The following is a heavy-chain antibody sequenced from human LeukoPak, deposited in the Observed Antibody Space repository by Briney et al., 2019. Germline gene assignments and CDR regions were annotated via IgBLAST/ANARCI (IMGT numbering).Heavy chain of an antibody. CDR2: ISSSGNTI. J-gene: IGHJ6*02. CDR3: ARGGGYYGSGSLHYYYYGMDV. Sequence: GGSLRLSCAASGFTFSSYEMNWVRQAPGKGLEWVSYISSSGNTIYYADSVKGRFTISRDNAKNSLYLQMNSLRAEDTGVYYCARGGGYYGSGSLHYYYYGMDVWGQGTTVTVSS. V-gene: IGHV3-48*03. D-gene: IGHD3-10*01. CDR1: GFTFSSYE.